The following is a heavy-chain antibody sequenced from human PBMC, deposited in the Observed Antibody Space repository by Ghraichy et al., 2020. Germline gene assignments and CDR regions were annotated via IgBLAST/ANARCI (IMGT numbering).Heavy chain of an antibody. CDR2: IKQDGSEK. Sequence: GGSLRLSCAASGFTFSSYWMSWVRQAPGKGLEWVANIKQDGSEKYYVDSVKGRFTISRDNAKNSLYLQMNSLRAEDTAVYYCSLAARFNEDGMDVWGQGTTVTVSS. V-gene: IGHV3-7*01. CDR3: SLAARFNEDGMDV. CDR1: GFTFSSYW. J-gene: IGHJ6*02. D-gene: IGHD6-6*01.